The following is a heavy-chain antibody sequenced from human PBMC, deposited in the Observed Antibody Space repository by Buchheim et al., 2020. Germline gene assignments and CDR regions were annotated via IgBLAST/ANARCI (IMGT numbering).Heavy chain of an antibody. Sequence: EVQLLESGGGLVQPGGSPRLSCAASGFTFSSYPMSWVRQAPGKGLEWVSAISGSGAHTYYADSVKGRLSISRDNSNNTLHLQLHSLRVEDTAVYYCAKGSAYGGREGYFDYWGQGTL. V-gene: IGHV3-23*01. CDR3: AKGSAYGGREGYFDY. CDR1: GFTFSSYP. D-gene: IGHD4-23*01. CDR2: ISGSGAHT. J-gene: IGHJ4*02.